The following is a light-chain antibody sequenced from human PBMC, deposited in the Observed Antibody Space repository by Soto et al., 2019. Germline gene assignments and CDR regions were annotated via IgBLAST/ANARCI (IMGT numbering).Light chain of an antibody. J-gene: IGKJ4*01. CDR3: QQCYSWPLT. CDR2: DAS. V-gene: IGKV3-11*01. CDR1: QSVGSN. Sequence: EIVLTQSPATLSLSPGERATLSCRASQSVGSNLAWYQQKPGQAPRLLIYDASNRVADFPSRFSGSGSGTDFTLTISSLVAEDFALYFCQQCYSWPLTFGGGTKVEIK.